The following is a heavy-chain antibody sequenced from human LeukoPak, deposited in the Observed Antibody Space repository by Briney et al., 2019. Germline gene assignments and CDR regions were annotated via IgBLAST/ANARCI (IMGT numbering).Heavy chain of an antibody. J-gene: IGHJ4*02. CDR1: GFTFSSSP. CDR2: IWYDGSNK. D-gene: IGHD5-12*01. V-gene: IGHV3-33*08. Sequence: GGSLRLSCAASGFTFSSSPMGWVRQAPGKGLEWVAVIWYDGSNKYYADSVKGRFTISRDNSKNTLYLQMNSLRAEDTAVYYCARDFRGYDSYYFDYWGQGTLVTVSS. CDR3: ARDFRGYDSYYFDY.